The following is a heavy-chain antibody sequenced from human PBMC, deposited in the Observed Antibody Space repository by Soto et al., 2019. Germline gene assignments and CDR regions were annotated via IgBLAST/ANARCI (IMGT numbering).Heavy chain of an antibody. Sequence: QVQLVQSGAEVKEPGSSVKVSCKASGGGNLRDYRTTWVRRAPGQGLEWMGGIIPKLGSANYAQKFQGRVTITADESPKRFYMDLRGLSSGDPAVYSCARGGERYTFGAVSWGQGTPVTVPS. CDR2: IIPKLGSA. CDR3: ARGGERYTFGAVS. D-gene: IGHD3-10*01. V-gene: IGHV1-69*01. J-gene: IGHJ5*02. CDR1: GGGNLRDYR.